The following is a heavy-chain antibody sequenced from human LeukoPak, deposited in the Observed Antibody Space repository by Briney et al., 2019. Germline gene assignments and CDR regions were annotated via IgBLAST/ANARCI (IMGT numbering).Heavy chain of an antibody. CDR2: NNPANGYT. V-gene: IGHV1-3*02. CDR3: AIRDGHTDH. Sequence: ASVKISCKASGYTFTNYTMHWGRQAPGQKIEWLGWNNPANGYTKYSQQFQDRVTLTSDTSATTAYMELSSLRSEDKAVYYCAIRDGHTDHWGEGTLVTVSS. D-gene: IGHD5-24*01. CDR1: GYTFTNYT. J-gene: IGHJ4*02.